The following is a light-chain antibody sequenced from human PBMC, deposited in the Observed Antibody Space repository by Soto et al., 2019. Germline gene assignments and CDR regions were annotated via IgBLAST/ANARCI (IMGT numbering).Light chain of an antibody. J-gene: IGKJ4*01. CDR1: QSVLFNSKNKNY. V-gene: IGKV4-1*01. Sequence: DIVMTQSPDSLAVSLGERATINCKSSQSVLFNSKNKNYLAWYQQKPGQPPKLLIYWASTRESGVPDRFSGSGSGTDFTLTISRLQAEDVAVYYCRQYYNTPLTFGGGTKVDIK. CDR2: WAS. CDR3: RQYYNTPLT.